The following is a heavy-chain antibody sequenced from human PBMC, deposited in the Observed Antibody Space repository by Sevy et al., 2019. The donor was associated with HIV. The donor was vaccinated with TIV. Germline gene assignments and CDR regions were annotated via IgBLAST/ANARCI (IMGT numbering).Heavy chain of an antibody. D-gene: IGHD4-17*01. CDR3: ARDHVKDGDLGDYYYFAMDL. V-gene: IGHV3-11*01. Sequence: GGSLRLSCAASGFTFGDFYMSWIRQAPGKGLEWISYISGSDHTIYYADSVKGRFTISRDNDKNSLYLQMNSLRAEDTAVYYCARDHVKDGDLGDYYYFAMDLWGQGTTVTVSS. J-gene: IGHJ6*02. CDR1: GFTFGDFY. CDR2: ISGSDHTI.